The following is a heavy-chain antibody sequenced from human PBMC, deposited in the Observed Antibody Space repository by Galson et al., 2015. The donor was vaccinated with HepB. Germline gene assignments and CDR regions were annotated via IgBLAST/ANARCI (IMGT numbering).Heavy chain of an antibody. CDR2: IKRDGSEK. CDR1: GFTFSSYW. D-gene: IGHD3-10*01. Sequence: SLRLSCAASGFTFSSYWMSWVRQAPGKGLEWVANIKRDGSEKYYVDSVKGRFTISRDNAKNSLYLQMNSLRAEDTAVYYCVKDIYYGSGGYDYWGQGTLVTVSS. J-gene: IGHJ4*02. CDR3: VKDIYYGSGGYDY. V-gene: IGHV3-7*01.